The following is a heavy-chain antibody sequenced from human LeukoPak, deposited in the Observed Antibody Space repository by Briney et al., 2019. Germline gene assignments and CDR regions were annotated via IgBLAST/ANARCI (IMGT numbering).Heavy chain of an antibody. Sequence: GGSLRLSCAASGFTFGSYGMSWVRQAPGKGLEWVSTISGSGATLFYADAVKGRFTISRDNSKNTVYLQMNTLRAEDTAVYYCAKLVRAYYPHLGFWGQGTLVTVSS. V-gene: IGHV3-23*01. CDR1: GFTFGSYG. J-gene: IGHJ4*02. CDR2: ISGSGATL. CDR3: AKLVRAYYPHLGF. D-gene: IGHD3-3*01.